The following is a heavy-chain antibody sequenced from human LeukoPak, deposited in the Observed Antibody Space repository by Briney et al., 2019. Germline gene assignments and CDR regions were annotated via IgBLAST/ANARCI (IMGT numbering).Heavy chain of an antibody. D-gene: IGHD1-26*01. CDR2: ISYSGST. CDR1: GGSIRTYY. Sequence: SETLSLTCTVSGGSIRTYYWSWIRQPPGKGLEWIGYISYSGSTNYNPSLNSRITISVDTSKNQFSLKLSSVTAADTAVYYCARSYSGSFLYWGQGSLVTVSS. V-gene: IGHV4-59*01. J-gene: IGHJ1*01. CDR3: ARSYSGSFLY.